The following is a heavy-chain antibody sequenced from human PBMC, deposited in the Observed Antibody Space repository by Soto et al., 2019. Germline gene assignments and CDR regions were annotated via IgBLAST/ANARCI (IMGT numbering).Heavy chain of an antibody. CDR3: AKGLAAGYYYYGMDV. Sequence: GGSLRLSCAASGFTFTSYAMSWVSQAPGKGLEWVSAISGSGGSTYYADSVKGRFTISRDNSKNTLYLQMNSLRAEDTAVYYCAKGLAAGYYYYGMDVWGQGTTVTVSS. V-gene: IGHV3-23*01. J-gene: IGHJ6*02. CDR2: ISGSGGST. CDR1: GFTFTSYA. D-gene: IGHD6-13*01.